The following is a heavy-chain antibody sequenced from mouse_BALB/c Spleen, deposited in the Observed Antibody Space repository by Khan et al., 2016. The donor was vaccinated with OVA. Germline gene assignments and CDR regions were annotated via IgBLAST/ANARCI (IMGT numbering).Heavy chain of an antibody. CDR1: GFTFSSYT. J-gene: IGHJ4*01. V-gene: IGHV5-12-2*01. CDR3: ARPKGDYYDYAMDY. CDR2: ISNGGGNT. Sequence: EVELVASGGGLVQPGGSLKLSCAASGFTFSSYTMSWVRQTPEQRLEWVAYISNGGGNTYYPDTIKGRSTISRDNAKNTLYLQMSSLKSEDTAMYYCARPKGDYYDYAMDYWGQGTSVTVSS. D-gene: IGHD2-1*01.